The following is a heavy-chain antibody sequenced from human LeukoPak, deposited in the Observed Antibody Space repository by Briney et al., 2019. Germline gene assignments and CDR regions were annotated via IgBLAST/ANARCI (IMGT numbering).Heavy chain of an antibody. Sequence: PGGSLRLSCAASGFTFSSYWMSWVRQAPGKGLEWVANIKQDGSEKYYVDSVKGRFTISRDNAKNSLYLQMNSLRAEDTAVYYCARDTGPNMVRGNWFDPWGQGTLVTVSS. V-gene: IGHV3-7*01. J-gene: IGHJ5*02. CDR2: IKQDGSEK. CDR1: GFTFSSYW. CDR3: ARDTGPNMVRGNWFDP. D-gene: IGHD3-10*01.